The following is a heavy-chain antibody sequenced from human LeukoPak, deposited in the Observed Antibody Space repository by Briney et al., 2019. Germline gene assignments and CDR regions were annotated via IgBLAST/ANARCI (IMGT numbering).Heavy chain of an antibody. CDR1: GGSISGGGYY. CDR3: ARGGGGMATIVDYFDY. J-gene: IGHJ4*02. D-gene: IGHD5-24*01. V-gene: IGHV4-30-2*01. Sequence: SQTLSLTCTVSGGSISGGGYYWSWIRQPPGKGLEWIGFIYHSGSTNYNPSLKSRVTISVDTSKNQFSLKLSSVTAADTAVYYCARGGGGMATIVDYFDYWGQGTLVTVSS. CDR2: IYHSGST.